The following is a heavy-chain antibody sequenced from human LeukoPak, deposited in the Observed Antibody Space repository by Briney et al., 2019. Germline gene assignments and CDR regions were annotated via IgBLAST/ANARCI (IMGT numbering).Heavy chain of an antibody. D-gene: IGHD3-22*01. Sequence: PGGSLRLSCAASGFTFSSYGMHWVRQAPGKGLDRVAVISYDGSYKYYVDSVKGRFTISRDNSKNTLYLQMNSLRAEDTAVYYCAREGEDSSGYYYYYNYGMDVWGQGTTVTVSS. CDR3: AREGEDSSGYYYYYNYGMDV. J-gene: IGHJ6*02. V-gene: IGHV3-30*03. CDR2: ISYDGSYK. CDR1: GFTFSSYG.